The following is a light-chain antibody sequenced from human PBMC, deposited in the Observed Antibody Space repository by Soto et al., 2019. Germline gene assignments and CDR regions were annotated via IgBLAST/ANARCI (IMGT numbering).Light chain of an antibody. V-gene: IGLV1-44*01. CDR2: SNN. Sequence: QSVLTQPPSASGTPGQRVTISCSGSSSNIGSNNVNWYQQVPGTAPKLLTYSNNQRSSGVPVQCSGYKSGTSASLAISGLQSEDEADYYCAAWDATLNGLFGGGTKLTVL. J-gene: IGLJ2*01. CDR1: SSNIGSNN. CDR3: AAWDATLNGL.